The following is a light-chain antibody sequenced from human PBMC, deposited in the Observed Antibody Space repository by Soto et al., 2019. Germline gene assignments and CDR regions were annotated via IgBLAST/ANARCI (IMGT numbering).Light chain of an antibody. CDR1: ESVTDY. J-gene: IGKJ1*01. CDR2: DVS. Sequence: PGEGGTLSCRASESVTDYLAWYQQKPGQAPRLLVYDVSNRAAGIPTRFSGGGSGTDFTLTISNVEPDDFAVYYCQQRSDWPWTCGQGTKVDI. CDR3: QQRSDWPWT. V-gene: IGKV3-11*01.